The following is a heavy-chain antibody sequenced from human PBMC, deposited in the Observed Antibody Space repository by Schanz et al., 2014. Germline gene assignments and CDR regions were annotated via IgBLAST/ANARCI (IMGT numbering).Heavy chain of an antibody. CDR3: ARDLISSGWYG. CDR2: TYSGGST. J-gene: IGHJ4*02. D-gene: IGHD6-19*01. V-gene: IGHV3-66*01. CDR1: GFTVSSNY. Sequence: EVQLVESGGGLVQPGGSLRLSCAASGFTVSSNYMSWVRQAPGKGLEWVSITYSGGSTYYADSVKGRFTISRDNSKNTLYLLMNSLRAEDTAVYYCARDLISSGWYGWGQGTLVTVSA.